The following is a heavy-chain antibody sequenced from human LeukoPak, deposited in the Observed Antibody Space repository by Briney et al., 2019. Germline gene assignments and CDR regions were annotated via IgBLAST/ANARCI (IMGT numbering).Heavy chain of an antibody. CDR3: ARVVVGVTNRFDS. D-gene: IGHD2-15*01. V-gene: IGHV3-7*05. J-gene: IGHJ5*01. CDR2: INQAGSDK. Sequence: SGGSLRLSCAASGFIFSSYWMSWVGQAPGKGLEWVANINQAGSDKYYVDSVKGRFTISRDNAKNSLFLQMNSLRAEDTAVYFCARVVVGVTNRFDSCGQGTLVTVSS. CDR1: GFIFSSYW.